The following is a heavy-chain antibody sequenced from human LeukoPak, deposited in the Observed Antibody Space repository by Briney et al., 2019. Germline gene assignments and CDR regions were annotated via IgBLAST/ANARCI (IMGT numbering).Heavy chain of an antibody. Sequence: GGSLKLSCAAPGFTFSNYGMHWVRQAPGKGLEWVAFIRFDGSNNYYADSVKGRFTISRDNAKNTLNLQMNSLRAEDTAVYYCARDLGQYYDTSDNWFDPWGQGTLVTVSS. CDR2: IRFDGSNN. CDR3: ARDLGQYYDTSDNWFDP. J-gene: IGHJ5*02. V-gene: IGHV3-30*02. D-gene: IGHD3-22*01. CDR1: GFTFSNYG.